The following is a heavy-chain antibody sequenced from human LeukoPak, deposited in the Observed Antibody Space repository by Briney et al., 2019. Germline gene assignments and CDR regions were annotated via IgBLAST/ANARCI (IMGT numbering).Heavy chain of an antibody. J-gene: IGHJ1*01. CDR2: IKSKTDGGAA. CDR1: GFTFSNAW. D-gene: IGHD1-26*01. Sequence: GGSLRLSCAASGFTFSNAWMTWVRQAPGKGLEWVGRIKSKTDGGAADYAAPVKGRFTISRDDSKNTLYLRMNGLKTEDTAVYYCTTPPGNYYAWAYFQHWGQGTLVTVSS. CDR3: TTPPGNYYAWAYFQH. V-gene: IGHV3-15*01.